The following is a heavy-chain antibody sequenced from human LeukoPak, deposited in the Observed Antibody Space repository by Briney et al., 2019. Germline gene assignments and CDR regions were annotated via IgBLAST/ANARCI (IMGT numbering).Heavy chain of an antibody. Sequence: SETLSLTCSVSGGSPSRHYWSWIRQPPGKGLEWIGYVYDSGYTSFHPSLNGRVAISEDTSRNQFSLSLRSVTAADTALYYCARGFRGSSDAFDIWGQGTVVTVSS. D-gene: IGHD6-6*01. V-gene: IGHV4-59*11. CDR3: ARGFRGSSDAFDI. CDR2: VYDSGYT. CDR1: GGSPSRHY. J-gene: IGHJ3*02.